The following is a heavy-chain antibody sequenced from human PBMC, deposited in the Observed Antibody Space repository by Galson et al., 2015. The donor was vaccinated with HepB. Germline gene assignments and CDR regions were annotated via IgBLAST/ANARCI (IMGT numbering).Heavy chain of an antibody. CDR3: ASLARRSNGSWFFP. CDR1: GYTFTSYG. D-gene: IGHD2-8*01. V-gene: IGHV1-18*04. Sequence: SVKVSCKASGYTFTSYGISWVRQAPGQGLEWMGWISAYNGNTNYAQKLQGRVTMTTDTSTSTAYMELRSLRSDDTAVYSCASLARRSNGSWFFPWGQGTLVAVAS. J-gene: IGHJ5*02. CDR2: ISAYNGNT.